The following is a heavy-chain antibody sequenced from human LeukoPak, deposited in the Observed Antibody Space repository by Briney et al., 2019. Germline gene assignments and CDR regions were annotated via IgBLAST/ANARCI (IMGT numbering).Heavy chain of an antibody. CDR1: GGSISSSSYY. V-gene: IGHV4-39*01. D-gene: IGHD3-22*01. CDR2: IYYSGST. CDR3: ARLGYYDSSGYYYGYYFDY. J-gene: IGHJ4*02. Sequence: SETLSLTCTVSGGSISSSSYYLGWIRQPPGKGLEWIGSIYYSGSTYYNPSLKSRVTISVDTSKNQFSLKLSSVTAADTAVYYCARLGYYDSSGYYYGYYFDYWGQGTLVTVSS.